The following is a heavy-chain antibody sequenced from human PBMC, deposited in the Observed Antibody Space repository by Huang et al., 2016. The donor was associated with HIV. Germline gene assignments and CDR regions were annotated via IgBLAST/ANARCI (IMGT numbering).Heavy chain of an antibody. D-gene: IGHD1-7*01. CDR2: IKQDESEK. Sequence: VESGGRSVQPGGSIKLSCGGSTFTFGAYWMSWVRQPPGKGLEWVANIKQDESEKDYVDSVKGRFNISRDNARKVLFLEMDDLRVEDTAIYLCATKTAGMDIWGQGTTVTVSS. J-gene: IGHJ6*02. CDR1: TFTFGAYW. V-gene: IGHV3-7*01. CDR3: ATKTAGMDI.